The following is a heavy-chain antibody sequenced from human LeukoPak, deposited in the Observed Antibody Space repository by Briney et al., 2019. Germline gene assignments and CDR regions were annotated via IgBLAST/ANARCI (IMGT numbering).Heavy chain of an antibody. V-gene: IGHV4-30-2*01. Sequence: PSETLSLTCAVSGGSISSGGYSWSWLRQPPGKGLEWIGYIYHSGSTYYNPSLKSRVTISVDRSKNQFSLKLSSVTAADTAVYYCARGSGYYGSGSVDYWGQGTLVTVSS. CDR3: ARGSGYYGSGSVDY. J-gene: IGHJ4*02. D-gene: IGHD3-10*01. CDR1: GGSISSGGYS. CDR2: IYHSGST.